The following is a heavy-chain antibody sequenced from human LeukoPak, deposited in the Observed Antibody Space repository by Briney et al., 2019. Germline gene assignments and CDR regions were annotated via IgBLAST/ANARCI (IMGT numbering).Heavy chain of an antibody. Sequence: GGSLRLSCAASGFTFSTHTMNWARQAPGKGPEWVSSISSASSTIHYADSVKGRFTISRDNAKNSLFLQLNSLRVEDTAVYYCARGMYSSTWSNPYWYFDLWGRGTLVTVSS. J-gene: IGHJ2*01. D-gene: IGHD6-13*01. V-gene: IGHV3-48*01. CDR3: ARGMYSSTWSNPYWYFDL. CDR2: ISSASSTI. CDR1: GFTFSTHT.